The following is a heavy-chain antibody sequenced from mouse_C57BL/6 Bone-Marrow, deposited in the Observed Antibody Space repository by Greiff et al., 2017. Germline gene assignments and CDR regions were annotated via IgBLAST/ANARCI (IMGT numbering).Heavy chain of an antibody. J-gene: IGHJ4*01. CDR2: IDPSDSYT. D-gene: IGHD1-1*02. Sequence: VQLQQPGAELVMPGASVKLSCKASGYTFTSYWMHWVKQRPGQGLEWIGEIDPSDSYTNYNQKFKGKSTLTVDKSSSTAYMQLSSLTSEDSAVYCGARGGFGGTAGYSMDYWGRGTTVTVSS. CDR1: GYTFTSYW. V-gene: IGHV1-69*01. CDR3: ARGGFGGTAGYSMDY.